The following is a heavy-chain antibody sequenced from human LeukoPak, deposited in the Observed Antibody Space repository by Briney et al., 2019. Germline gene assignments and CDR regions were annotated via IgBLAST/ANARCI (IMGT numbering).Heavy chain of an antibody. D-gene: IGHD6-13*01. V-gene: IGHV1-24*01. CDR3: ATSWPATSYDAFHI. Sequence: ASVKVSCKVSTYPLTDLSLRWVRQPPGKGLEWMGGFDPEDGETVHAQKFQGRVSMTEDTSTDTAYMELNSLRSDDTAVYYCATSWPATSYDAFHIWGQGTMVTVSS. J-gene: IGHJ3*02. CDR1: TYPLTDLS. CDR2: FDPEDGET.